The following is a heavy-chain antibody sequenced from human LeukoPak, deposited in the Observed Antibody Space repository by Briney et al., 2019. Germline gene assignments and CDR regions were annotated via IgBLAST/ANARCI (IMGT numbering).Heavy chain of an antibody. CDR3: ARDEGSDYYYYYMDV. CDR2: ISSAGGYI. CDR1: GLIFSSYS. D-gene: IGHD6-19*01. Sequence: RAGGSLRLSCAASGLIFSSYSMNWVRQAPGKGLEWVSSISSAGGYIHYADSVKGRFTISRDNAKNSLYLQMNSLRVEDTAIYYCARDEGSDYYYYYMDVWGKGTTVTVSS. J-gene: IGHJ6*03. V-gene: IGHV3-21*01.